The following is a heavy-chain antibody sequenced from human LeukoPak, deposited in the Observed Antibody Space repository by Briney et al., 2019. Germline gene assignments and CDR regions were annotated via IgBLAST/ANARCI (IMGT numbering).Heavy chain of an antibody. CDR1: GYSIISGYY. CDR2: IYHSGST. V-gene: IGHV4-38-2*02. J-gene: IGHJ5*02. CDR3: ARVLLWFGELLSTGFDP. Sequence: PSETLSLTCTVSGYSIISGYYWGWIRQPPGKGLEWIGSIYHSGSTYYNPSLKSRVTISVDASKNQFSLKLSSVTAADTAVYYCARVLLWFGELLSTGFDPWGQGTLVTVSS. D-gene: IGHD3-10*01.